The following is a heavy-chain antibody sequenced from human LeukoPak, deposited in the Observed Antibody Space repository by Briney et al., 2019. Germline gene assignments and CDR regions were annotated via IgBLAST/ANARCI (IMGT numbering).Heavy chain of an antibody. J-gene: IGHJ4*02. D-gene: IGHD2-15*01. CDR1: GFTFSDYY. CDR2: ISSGGSTI. V-gene: IGHV3-11*01. Sequence: GGSLRLSFAASGFTFSDYYMSWIRQAPGKGLEWVSYISSGGSTIYYADSLKGRFTISRDNAKNSLYLQMNSLRAEDTAVYYCARDLPQTLGYCSGGSCYSVGGVDYWGQGTLVTVSS. CDR3: ARDLPQTLGYCSGGSCYSVGGVDY.